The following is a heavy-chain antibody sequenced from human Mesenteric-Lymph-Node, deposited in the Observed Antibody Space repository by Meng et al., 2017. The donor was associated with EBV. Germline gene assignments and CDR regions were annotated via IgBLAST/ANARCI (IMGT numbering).Heavy chain of an antibody. J-gene: IGHJ4*02. CDR1: GLTFSSYV. CDR2: ISPDGNYK. Sequence: QLVESGGGGVQPGRSLRLSCAASGLTFSSYVMNWVRQAPGKGLEWVALISPDGNYKYYADSVKGRFTISRDNSKNMLSLQMNSLRPEDSALYYRAKRSGATQTLDHWGQGSLVTVSS. V-gene: IGHV3-30-3*01. D-gene: IGHD5-12*01. CDR3: AKRSGATQTLDH.